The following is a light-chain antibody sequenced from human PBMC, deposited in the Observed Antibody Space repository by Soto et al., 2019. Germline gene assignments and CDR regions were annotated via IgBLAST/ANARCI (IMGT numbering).Light chain of an antibody. V-gene: IGLV2-8*01. Sequence: QPVLTQPLSASGSPVQSVTISCTGTSSDVGDYNYVSWYQQHQGKAPKLMIYEVTKRPSGVPDRFSAFKSGNTASLTVSGLQAEDEADYYCSSYAGSNNYVFGTGTKVTV. J-gene: IGLJ1*01. CDR3: SSYAGSNNYV. CDR2: EVT. CDR1: SSDVGDYNY.